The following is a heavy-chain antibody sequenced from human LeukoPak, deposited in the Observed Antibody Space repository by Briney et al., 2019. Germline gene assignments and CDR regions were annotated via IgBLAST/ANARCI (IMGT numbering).Heavy chain of an antibody. V-gene: IGHV3-23*01. CDR3: AKRGVVIRVILVGFHKEAYYFDS. D-gene: IGHD3-22*01. Sequence: GGSLRLSCAVSGITLSNYGMSWVRQAPEKGLEWVAGISNSGGRTNYADSVKGRFIISRDNPKNTLYLQMNSLRVEDTAVYFCAKRGVVIRVILVGFHKEAYYFDSWGQGALVTVSS. CDR2: ISNSGGRT. J-gene: IGHJ4*02. CDR1: GITLSNYG.